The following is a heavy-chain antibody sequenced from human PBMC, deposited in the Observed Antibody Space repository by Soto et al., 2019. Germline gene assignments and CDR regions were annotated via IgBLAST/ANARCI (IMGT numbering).Heavy chain of an antibody. CDR2: IIPILGIA. CDR3: ARDTWGSSYDP. Sequence: QVQLVQSGAEVKKPGSSVKVSCKASGGTFSSYTISWVRQAPGQGLEWMGRIIPILGIANYAQKFQGRVTITADKSTSTAYIELSSLRSEDTAVYYCARDTWGSSYDPWGQGTLVTVSS. CDR1: GGTFSSYT. V-gene: IGHV1-69*08. D-gene: IGHD2-15*01. J-gene: IGHJ5*02.